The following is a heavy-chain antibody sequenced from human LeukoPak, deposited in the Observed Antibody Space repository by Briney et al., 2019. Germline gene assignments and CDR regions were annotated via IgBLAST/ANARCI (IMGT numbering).Heavy chain of an antibody. V-gene: IGHV4-59*01. J-gene: IGHJ4*02. CDR3: ARAGGYSDYYFDY. CDR2: IYYSGST. Sequence: PSETLSLTCTVSGGSISSYYWSWIRQPPGKGLEWIGYIYYSGSTNYNPSLKSRVTISVDTSKNQFSLKLSSVTAADTAVYYCARAGGYSDYYFDYWGQGTLVTVSS. CDR1: GGSISSYY. D-gene: IGHD5-12*01.